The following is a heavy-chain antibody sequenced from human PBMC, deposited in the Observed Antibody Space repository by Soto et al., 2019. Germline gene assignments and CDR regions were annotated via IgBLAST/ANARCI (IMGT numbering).Heavy chain of an antibody. CDR2: ISAYNGNT. CDR3: AASSSQGAYYYYGMDV. CDR1: GYTFTSYG. Sequence: QVQLVQSGAEVKKPGASVKVSCKASGYTFTSYGISWVRQAPGQGLEWMGWISAYNGNTNYAQKLQGRVTTTTDTSTSTAYMELRSLRSDDTAVYYCAASSSQGAYYYYGMDVWGQGTTVTVSS. V-gene: IGHV1-18*01. J-gene: IGHJ6*02. D-gene: IGHD6-13*01.